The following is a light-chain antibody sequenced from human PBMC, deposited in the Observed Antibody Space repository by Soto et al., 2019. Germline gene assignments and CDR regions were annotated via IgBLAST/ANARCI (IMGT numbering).Light chain of an antibody. J-gene: IGKJ2*01. CDR1: QDISDY. V-gene: IGKV1-39*01. Sequence: DFQMTQSPSSLSASVGDRVTITCQASQDISDYLNWYQQKPGKAPKLLIYAASSLQSGVPSRFSGSGSGTDFTLTISSLQPEDFATYYCQQSYSTPHTFGQGTKVDIK. CDR3: QQSYSTPHT. CDR2: AAS.